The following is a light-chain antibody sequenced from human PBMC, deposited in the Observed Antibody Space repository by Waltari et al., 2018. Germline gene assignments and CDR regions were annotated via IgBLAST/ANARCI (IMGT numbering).Light chain of an antibody. J-gene: IGKJ2*01. V-gene: IGKV2-24*01. CDR2: EVS. Sequence: DILMTQTPLSSPVTLGQPASIPCRSSENLLHSDGNTYLNWLQQRPGQPPSLLIYEVSRRFSGVPDRFSGSGAGTDFTLQISRVEAEDVAVYYCMQRTQVPQTFGQGTKLEIK. CDR3: MQRTQVPQT. CDR1: ENLLHSDGNTY.